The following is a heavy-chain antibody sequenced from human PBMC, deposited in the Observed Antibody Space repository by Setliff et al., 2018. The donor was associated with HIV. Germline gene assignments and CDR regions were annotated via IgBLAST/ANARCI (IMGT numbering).Heavy chain of an antibody. V-gene: IGHV4-59*11. J-gene: IGHJ4*02. CDR2: FYYTGST. Sequence: SETLSLTCTVSAASIRSHYWSWIRQSLGKGLEWIGNFYYTGSTDYNPSFKSRVTISLDKSNNQISLNLSSATAAGTAVYYCARHTVFVRYFDHWGQGMLVTVSS. D-gene: IGHD2-2*02. CDR3: ARHTVFVRYFDH. CDR1: AASIRSHY.